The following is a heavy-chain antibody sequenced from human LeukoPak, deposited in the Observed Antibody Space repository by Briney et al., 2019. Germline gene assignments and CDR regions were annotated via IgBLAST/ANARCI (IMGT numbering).Heavy chain of an antibody. V-gene: IGHV3-30*02. J-gene: IGHJ4*02. CDR1: GFTFSSYG. D-gene: IGHD3-22*01. CDR3: EKDKRPYYYDSSGSDY. Sequence: GGSLRLSCAASGFTFSSYGMHWVRQAPGKGLEWVAFIRYDGSNKYYADSVKGRFTISRDNSKNTLYLQMNSLRAEDTAVYYCEKDKRPYYYDSSGSDYWGQGTLVTVSP. CDR2: IRYDGSNK.